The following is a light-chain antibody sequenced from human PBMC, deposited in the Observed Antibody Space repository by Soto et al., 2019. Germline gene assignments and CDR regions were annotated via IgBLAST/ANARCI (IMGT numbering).Light chain of an antibody. CDR3: QVWDSSSGRYV. J-gene: IGLJ1*01. Sequence: YELTQPPSVSVAPGQTARITCGGNNIGSKSVHWYQQKPGQAPVLVVYDDSDRPSGIPGRFSGSNSGNTATLTISRVEAGDEADYYCQVWDSSSGRYVFGTGTKVTVL. V-gene: IGLV3-21*02. CDR1: NIGSKS. CDR2: DDS.